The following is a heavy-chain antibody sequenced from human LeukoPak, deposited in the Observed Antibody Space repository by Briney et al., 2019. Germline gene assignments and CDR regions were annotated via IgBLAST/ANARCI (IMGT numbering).Heavy chain of an antibody. CDR2: IKQDGSEK. J-gene: IGHJ4*02. V-gene: IGHV3-7*01. CDR1: GFTFSSYW. D-gene: IGHD3-3*01. Sequence: GGSLRLSCAASGFTFSSYWMSWVRQAPGKGLEWVANIKQDGSEKYYVDSVKGRFTISRDNAKNSLSLQMNSLRAEDTAVYYCAWRFWSGYPKRIYYFDYWGQGTLVTVSS. CDR3: AWRFWSGYPKRIYYFDY.